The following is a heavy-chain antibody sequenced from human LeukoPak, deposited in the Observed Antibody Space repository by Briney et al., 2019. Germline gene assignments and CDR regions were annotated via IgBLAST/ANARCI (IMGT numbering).Heavy chain of an antibody. CDR1: GGSISSYY. CDR3: ARAFWGKYFDY. CDR2: LHYSGTT. V-gene: IGHV4-59*13. Sequence: PSETLSLACTVSGGSISSYYWSWIRQPPGKGLEWIGYLHYSGTTNYSPSLKSRVTISVDTSKNQFSLNLSSVTAADTAVYYCARAFWGKYFDYWGQGTLVTVSS. D-gene: IGHD3-16*01. J-gene: IGHJ4*02.